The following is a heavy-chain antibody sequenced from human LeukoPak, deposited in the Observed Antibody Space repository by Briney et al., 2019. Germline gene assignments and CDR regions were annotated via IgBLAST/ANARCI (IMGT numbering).Heavy chain of an antibody. CDR2: ISSSSSYI. Sequence: PGGSLRLSRAASGFTFSSYSMNWVRQAPGKGLEWVSSISSSSSYIYYADSVKGRFTISRDNAKNSLYLQMNSLRAEDTAVYYCARDQDSNYVFDYWGQGTLVTVSS. J-gene: IGHJ4*02. D-gene: IGHD4-4*01. CDR3: ARDQDSNYVFDY. V-gene: IGHV3-21*01. CDR1: GFTFSSYS.